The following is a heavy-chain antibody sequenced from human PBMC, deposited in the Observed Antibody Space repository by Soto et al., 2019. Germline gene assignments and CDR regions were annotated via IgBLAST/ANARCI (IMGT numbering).Heavy chain of an antibody. D-gene: IGHD2-15*01. CDR1: GFTFSSYA. Sequence: PGGSLRLSFAASGFTFSSYAMSWVRQAPRKGLDWVSALSGSGGSTYYADSVKGRFTISRDNSKNTLYLQTNSLRAKHPAVYYLAKDRPWVVTNPLDYWRQGPLVTV. V-gene: IGHV3-23*01. J-gene: IGHJ4*02. CDR2: LSGSGGST. CDR3: AKDRPWVVTNPLDY.